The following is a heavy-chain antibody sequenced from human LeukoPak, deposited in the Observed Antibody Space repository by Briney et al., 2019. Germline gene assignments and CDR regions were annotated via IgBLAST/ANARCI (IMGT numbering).Heavy chain of an antibody. Sequence: GGSLRLSCAASGFTFKNYAMSWVRQAPEKGLEWVSGISGSGSSTYYADSVKGRFTISRDNSENTLSLQMNSLRADDTAIYYCAKSCNSGNCYYNYWGQGTLVTVSS. CDR1: GFTFKNYA. CDR3: AKSCNSGNCYYNY. V-gene: IGHV3-23*01. D-gene: IGHD2/OR15-2a*01. J-gene: IGHJ4*02. CDR2: ISGSGSST.